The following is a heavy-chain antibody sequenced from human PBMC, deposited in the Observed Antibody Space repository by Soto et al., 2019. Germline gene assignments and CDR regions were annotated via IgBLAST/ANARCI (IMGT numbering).Heavy chain of an antibody. D-gene: IGHD3-3*02. CDR1: GGSIRGYY. J-gene: IGHJ3*02. Sequence: SETLSLTCTVSGGSIRGYYWSWIRQPPGKGLGCIGYIYYSGSTNYNPSLKSPVTISVDTSKKQFSLKLSSVTAADPAGYYWGRGHFFNIRSDNSRPFFDIGGKGKMVTVSS. V-gene: IGHV4-59*01. CDR2: IYYSGST. CDR3: GRGHFFNIRSDNSRPFFDI.